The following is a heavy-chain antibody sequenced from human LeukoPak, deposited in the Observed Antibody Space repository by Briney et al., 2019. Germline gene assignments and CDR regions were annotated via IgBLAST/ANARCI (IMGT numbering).Heavy chain of an antibody. CDR3: ATDLSVGSYLTCYFDY. CDR1: GYTLTELS. J-gene: IGHJ4*02. Sequence: ASVKVSCKVSGYTLTELSMHWVRQAPGKGLEWMGGFDPEDGETIYAQKFQGRVTMTEDTSTDTAYMELSSLRSEDTAVYYCATDLSVGSYLTCYFDYWGQGTLVTVSP. V-gene: IGHV1-24*01. D-gene: IGHD1-26*01. CDR2: FDPEDGET.